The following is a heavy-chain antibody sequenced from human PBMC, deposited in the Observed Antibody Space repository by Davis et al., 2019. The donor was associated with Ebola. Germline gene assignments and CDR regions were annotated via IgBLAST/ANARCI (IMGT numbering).Heavy chain of an antibody. Sequence: ASVKVSCKASGYTFTSYGISWVRQAPGQGLEWMGWISAYNGNTNYAQKLQGRVTMTTDTSTSTAYMELRSLRSDDTAVYYCAGVGSVVLPAEGWFVPWGQGTLVAVSS. D-gene: IGHD2-2*01. V-gene: IGHV1-18*01. CDR2: ISAYNGNT. CDR3: AGVGSVVLPAEGWFVP. J-gene: IGHJ5*02. CDR1: GYTFTSYG.